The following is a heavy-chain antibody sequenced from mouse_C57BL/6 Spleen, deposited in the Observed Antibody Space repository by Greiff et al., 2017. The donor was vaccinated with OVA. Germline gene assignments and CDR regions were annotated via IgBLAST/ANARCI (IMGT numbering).Heavy chain of an antibody. D-gene: IGHD1-1*01. CDR3: ARQELLSYAMDY. V-gene: IGHV5-6*02. CDR1: GFTFSSYG. Sequence: DVKLVESGGDLVKPGGSLKLSCAASGFTFSSYGMSWVRQTPDKRLEWVATISSGGSYTYYPDSVKGRFTISRDNAKNTLNLQMSSLKSEDTAMYYCARQELLSYAMDYWGQGTSVTVSS. J-gene: IGHJ4*01. CDR2: ISSGGSYT.